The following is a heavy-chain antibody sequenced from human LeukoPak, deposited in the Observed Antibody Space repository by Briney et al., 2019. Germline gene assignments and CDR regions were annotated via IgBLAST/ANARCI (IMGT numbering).Heavy chain of an antibody. V-gene: IGHV3-30-3*01. CDR3: ARGSTSGGDYGMDV. Sequence: PGRSLRLSCAASGFTFSSYAMHWVRQAPGKGLEWVAVISYDGSNKYYADSVKGRFTISRDNSKNTLYLQMNSLRAEDTAVYYCARGSTSGGDYGMDVWGQGTTVTVSS. CDR1: GFTFSSYA. CDR2: ISYDGSNK. J-gene: IGHJ6*02. D-gene: IGHD3-10*01.